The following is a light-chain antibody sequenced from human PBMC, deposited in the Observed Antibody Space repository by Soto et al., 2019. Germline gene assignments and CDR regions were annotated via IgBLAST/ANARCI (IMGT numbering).Light chain of an antibody. CDR2: SHN. J-gene: IGLJ3*02. Sequence: QLVLTQPPSASGTPGQRVTISCSGSSSNIGSNTVNWYQQLPGTAPKLLIYSHNQRPSGVPDRFSGSKSGTSASLAISGLQSGDEADYYCAAWDDSLNGWVFGGGTKVTVL. V-gene: IGLV1-44*01. CDR3: AAWDDSLNGWV. CDR1: SSNIGSNT.